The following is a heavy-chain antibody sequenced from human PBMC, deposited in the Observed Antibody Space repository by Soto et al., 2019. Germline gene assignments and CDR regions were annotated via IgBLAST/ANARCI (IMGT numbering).Heavy chain of an antibody. D-gene: IGHD2-2*01. V-gene: IGHV3-33*01. Sequence: GGSLRLSCAASGFTFSIYGMHWVHQAPGKGLEWVAFIWYDGSNKYSADSVKGRFTISRDNSKNTLYLQMNSLRAEDTAVYYCARDLGCRSTSCYLSDYYFGMDVWGQGTKVT. CDR1: GFTFSIYG. J-gene: IGHJ6*02. CDR3: ARDLGCRSTSCYLSDYYFGMDV. CDR2: IWYDGSNK.